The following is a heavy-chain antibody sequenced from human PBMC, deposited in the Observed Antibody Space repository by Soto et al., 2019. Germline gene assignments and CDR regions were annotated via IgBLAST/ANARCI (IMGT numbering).Heavy chain of an antibody. CDR3: AKDVSSRRWFDP. CDR1: GASIRSYH. D-gene: IGHD3-16*01. CDR2: IQHTGNT. Sequence: SETLSLTCAVSGASIRSYHWSFLRQPAGKGLEWIGRIQHTGNTNYNPPLKSRVTMSADTSKNQISLKMTSVTAADTAVYFCAKDVSSRRWFDPWGQGVRVTVYS. V-gene: IGHV4-4*07. J-gene: IGHJ5*02.